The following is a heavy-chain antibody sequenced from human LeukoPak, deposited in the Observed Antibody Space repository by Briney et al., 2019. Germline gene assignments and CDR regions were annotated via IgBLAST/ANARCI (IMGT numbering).Heavy chain of an antibody. CDR1: GYTLTELS. CDR3: ARNYVEDC. J-gene: IGHJ4*02. Sequence: ASVKVSCKVSGYTLTELSMHWVRQAPGQGLEWMGWMNPNSGNTGYAQKFQGRVTMTRNTSISTAYMELSSLRSEDTAVYYCARNYVEDCWGQGTLVTVSS. CDR2: MNPNSGNT. V-gene: IGHV1-8*01. D-gene: IGHD1-7*01.